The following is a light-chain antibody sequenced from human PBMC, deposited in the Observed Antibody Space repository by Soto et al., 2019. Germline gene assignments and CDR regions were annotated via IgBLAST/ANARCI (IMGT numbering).Light chain of an antibody. Sequence: QSALTQPASVSGSPGQSITISCTGTSSDVGGYNYVSWYQQHPGKAPKIMIYDVSNRHSGVSNRFSGSKSGNTASLTISGRQDEDEADYYCSSYTSSSTVVFGGGTKLTVL. CDR2: DVS. CDR3: SSYTSSSTVV. V-gene: IGLV2-14*01. J-gene: IGLJ2*01. CDR1: SSDVGGYNY.